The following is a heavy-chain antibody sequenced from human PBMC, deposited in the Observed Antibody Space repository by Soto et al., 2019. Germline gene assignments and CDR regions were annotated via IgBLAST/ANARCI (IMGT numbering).Heavy chain of an antibody. J-gene: IGHJ6*02. V-gene: IGHV3-30-3*01. CDR3: ARGHGSSWHAYYYYGMDV. D-gene: IGHD6-13*01. Sequence: PGGSLRLSCAASGFTFSSYAMHWVRQAPGKGLEWVAVISYDGSNKYYADSVKGRFTISRDNSKNTLYLQMNSLGAEVTAVYYCARGHGSSWHAYYYYGMDVWGQGTTVTVSS. CDR2: ISYDGSNK. CDR1: GFTFSSYA.